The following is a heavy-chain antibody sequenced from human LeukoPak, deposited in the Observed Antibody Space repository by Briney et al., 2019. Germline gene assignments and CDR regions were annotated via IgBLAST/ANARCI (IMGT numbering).Heavy chain of an antibody. J-gene: IGHJ3*02. CDR3: ASLYCGRDCDDAFDI. CDR1: GGSISSSSYY. CDR2: IYYSGST. V-gene: IGHV4-39*01. Sequence: PSETLSLTCTVSGGSISSSSYYWGWIRQPPGKGLEWIGSIYYSGSTYYNPSLKSRVTISVDTSKNQFSLKLSSVTAADTAVYYCASLYCGRDCDDAFDIWGQGTMVTVSS. D-gene: IGHD2-21*01.